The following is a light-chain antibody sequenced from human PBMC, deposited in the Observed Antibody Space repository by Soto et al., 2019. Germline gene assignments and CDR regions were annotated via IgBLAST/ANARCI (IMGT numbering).Light chain of an antibody. Sequence: SYELTQPPSVSVSPGQTASITCSGDKLGDKYACWYQQKPGQSPVLVIYQDNKRPSGIPEPFSGSNSGNTATLTISGTQAMDEADYYCQAWDSSTVVFGGGTKLTVL. CDR2: QDN. V-gene: IGLV3-1*01. CDR3: QAWDSSTVV. J-gene: IGLJ2*01. CDR1: KLGDKY.